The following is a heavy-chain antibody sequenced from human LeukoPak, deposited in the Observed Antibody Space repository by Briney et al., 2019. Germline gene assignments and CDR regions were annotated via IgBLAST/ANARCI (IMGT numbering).Heavy chain of an antibody. CDR3: ARDRERGGQVFDY. D-gene: IGHD2-15*01. J-gene: IGHJ4*02. Sequence: GGSLRLSCAASGFTFSSYSMNWVRQAPGKGLEWVSSISSSSSYIYYADSVKGRFTISRDNAKNSLYLQMNSLRAEDTAVYYCARDRERGGQVFDYWGQGTLVTVSS. V-gene: IGHV3-21*01. CDR1: GFTFSSYS. CDR2: ISSSSSYI.